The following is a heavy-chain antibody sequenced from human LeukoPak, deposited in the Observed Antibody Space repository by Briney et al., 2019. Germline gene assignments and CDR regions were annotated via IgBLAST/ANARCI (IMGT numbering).Heavy chain of an antibody. Sequence: PSETLSLTCTVSGGSISGSGHYWGWIRQLPGKGLEWFGSMFDSGTTYYNSFLKSRVTMSIDTSKNQFSLKLGSVTAADTAVYYCARGYSSGWVYFDNWGQGTLVTVSS. CDR3: ARGYSSGWVYFDN. CDR1: GGSISGSGHY. V-gene: IGHV4-39*01. J-gene: IGHJ4*02. D-gene: IGHD6-19*01. CDR2: MFDSGTT.